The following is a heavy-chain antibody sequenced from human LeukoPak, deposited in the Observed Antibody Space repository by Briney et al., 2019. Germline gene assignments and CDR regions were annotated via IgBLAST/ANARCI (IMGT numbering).Heavy chain of an antibody. V-gene: IGHV4-31*03. D-gene: IGHD3-22*01. Sequence: PSETLSLTCTVSGGSISSGGYYWSWIRQHPGKGLEWIGYIYYSGSTYYNPSLKSRVTISVDTSKNQFSLKLSSVTAADTAVYYCARVLLDSGGYPFDNWGPGSLVTVSS. CDR3: ARVLLDSGGYPFDN. CDR2: IYYSGST. CDR1: GGSISSGGYY. J-gene: IGHJ4*02.